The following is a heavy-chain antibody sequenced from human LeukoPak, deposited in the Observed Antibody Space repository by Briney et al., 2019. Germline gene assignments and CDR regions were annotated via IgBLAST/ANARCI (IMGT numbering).Heavy chain of an antibody. D-gene: IGHD2-2*01. CDR2: INPNSGGT. J-gene: IGHJ5*02. CDR3: ARVVVPAAIFNWFDP. CDR1: GYTFTGYY. V-gene: IGHV1-2*02. Sequence: ASVKVSCKASGYTFTGYYMHWVRQAPGQGLEWMGWINPNSGGTNYAQKFQGRVTMTRDTSISTAYMELSRLRSDDTAVYYCARVVVPAAIFNWFDPWGQGTLVTVSS.